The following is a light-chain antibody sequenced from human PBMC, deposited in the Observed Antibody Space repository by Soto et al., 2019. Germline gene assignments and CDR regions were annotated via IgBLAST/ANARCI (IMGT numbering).Light chain of an antibody. CDR2: GAS. V-gene: IGKV3-15*01. CDR3: QQYNNWPPWT. J-gene: IGKJ1*01. CDR1: QSVSSN. Sequence: EIVMTQSPANLSVSPGERATLSCRASQSVSSNLAWYQQKPGQAPRLLIYGASTRATGIQARFSGSGSGTEFTLTISSLQSEDFAVYYCQQYNNWPPWTFGQGTKVEIK.